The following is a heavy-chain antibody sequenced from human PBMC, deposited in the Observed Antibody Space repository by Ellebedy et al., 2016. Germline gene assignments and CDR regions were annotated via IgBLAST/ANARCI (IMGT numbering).Heavy chain of an antibody. CDR2: ISYDGSNK. D-gene: IGHD6-19*01. CDR3: ARVIAVAGPRGAGWFDP. CDR1: GFTFSSYG. Sequence: GESLKISXAASGFTFSSYGMHWVRQAPGKGLEWVAVISYDGSNKYYADSVKGRFTISRDNSKNTLYLQMNSLRAEDTAVYYCARVIAVAGPRGAGWFDPWGQGTLVTVSS. J-gene: IGHJ5*02. V-gene: IGHV3-30*03.